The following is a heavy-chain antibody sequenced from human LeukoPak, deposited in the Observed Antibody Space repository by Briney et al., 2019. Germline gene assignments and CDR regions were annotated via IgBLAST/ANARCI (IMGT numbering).Heavy chain of an antibody. CDR1: GFTFSSFA. Sequence: GGSLRLSCAASGFTFSSFAMNWVRQAPGKGLEWLSYISVGSGTIYYADSVKGRFAISRDNAKNSLYLQMNSLRAEDTAVYYCARGRFSKSSNCFDPWGQGTLVTVSS. CDR2: ISVGSGTI. J-gene: IGHJ5*02. D-gene: IGHD3-16*01. V-gene: IGHV3-48*01. CDR3: ARGRFSKSSNCFDP.